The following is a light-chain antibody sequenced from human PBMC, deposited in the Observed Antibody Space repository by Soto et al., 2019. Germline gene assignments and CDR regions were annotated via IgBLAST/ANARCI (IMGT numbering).Light chain of an antibody. CDR3: QQYSDWPPT. J-gene: IGKJ1*01. V-gene: IGKV3-15*01. Sequence: EIVLTQSPGTLSLSPGERATLSCRASQSVSSYYLAWYQQKPGQAPRLLIYGASTRATGIPARFSGSGSGTEFSLTISSLQSEDFAVYYCQQYSDWPPTFGQGTKVDIK. CDR1: QSVSSY. CDR2: GAS.